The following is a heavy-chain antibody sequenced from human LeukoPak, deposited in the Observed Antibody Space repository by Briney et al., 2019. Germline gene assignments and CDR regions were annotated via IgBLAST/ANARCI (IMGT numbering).Heavy chain of an antibody. CDR1: GFTFSSYA. Sequence: GRSLRLSCAASGFTFSSYAMHWVRQAPGKGLEWVAVISYDGSNKYYADSVKGRFTISRDNSKNTLYLQMNSLRAEDTALYYCANEEWYRFDYWGQGTLVTVPS. V-gene: IGHV3-30-3*02. D-gene: IGHD2-8*01. J-gene: IGHJ4*02. CDR3: ANEEWYRFDY. CDR2: ISYDGSNK.